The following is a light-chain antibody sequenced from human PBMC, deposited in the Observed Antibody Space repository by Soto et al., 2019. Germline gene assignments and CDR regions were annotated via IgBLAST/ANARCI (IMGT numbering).Light chain of an antibody. CDR3: AAWDDSLNGPRYV. CDR2: SNN. Sequence: QSALTQPPSASGTPGQRVTISCSGSSSKIGSNTVNWYQQLPGTAPKLLIYSNNQRPSGVPDRFSGSKSGTSASLAISGLQSEDEADYYCAAWDDSLNGPRYVFGTGTKVTVL. CDR1: SSKIGSNT. V-gene: IGLV1-44*01. J-gene: IGLJ1*01.